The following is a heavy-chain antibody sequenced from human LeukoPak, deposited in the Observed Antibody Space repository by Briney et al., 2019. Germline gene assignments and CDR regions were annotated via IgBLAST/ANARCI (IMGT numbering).Heavy chain of an antibody. Sequence: ASVKVSCKASGYTFTNYYIHWVRQAPGQGLEWVGTINPSGGSTDYAQKFQGRVTITADESTSTAYMELSSLRSEDTAVYYCARDYGGYDHKIPHYYYYGMDVWGQGTTVTVSS. J-gene: IGHJ6*02. D-gene: IGHD5-12*01. CDR2: INPSGGST. V-gene: IGHV1-46*01. CDR3: ARDYGGYDHKIPHYYYYGMDV. CDR1: GYTFTNYY.